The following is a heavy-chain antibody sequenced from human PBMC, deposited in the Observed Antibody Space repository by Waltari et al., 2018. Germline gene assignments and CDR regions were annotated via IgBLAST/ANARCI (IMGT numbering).Heavy chain of an antibody. CDR1: GFTFSSYA. D-gene: IGHD3-22*01. Sequence: QVQLVESGGGVVQPGRSLRLSCAASGFTFSSYAMHWVRQAPGRGRGGGEVISNDGRKTTYAGYWKGRFTISGDNSKNTLYLQMNSLRAADTAVYYCARAYYYDSSGYTDAFDIWGQGTMVTVSS. CDR2: ISNDGRKT. V-gene: IGHV3-30*04. CDR3: ARAYYYDSSGYTDAFDI. J-gene: IGHJ3*02.